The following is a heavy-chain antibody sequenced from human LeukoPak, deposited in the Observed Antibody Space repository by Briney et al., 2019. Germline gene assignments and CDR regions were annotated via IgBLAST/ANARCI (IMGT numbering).Heavy chain of an antibody. CDR1: GGSISSSSYY. V-gene: IGHV4-39*07. Sequence: ASETLSLTCTVSGGSISSSSYYWGWIRQPPGKGLEWIGSIYYSGSTYYNPSLKSRVTISVDTSKNQFSLKLSSVTAADTAVYYCARDFRPYYYDSSGYYFDYWGQGTLVTVSS. D-gene: IGHD3-22*01. J-gene: IGHJ4*02. CDR2: IYYSGST. CDR3: ARDFRPYYYDSSGYYFDY.